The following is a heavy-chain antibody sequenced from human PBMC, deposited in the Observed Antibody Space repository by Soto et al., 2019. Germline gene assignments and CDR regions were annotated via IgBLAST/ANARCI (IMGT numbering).Heavy chain of an antibody. CDR1: GDFSSAHY. V-gene: IGHV4-59*11. Sequence: HVQLQESGPGLVKPSETLSLTCTVSGDFSSAHYWSWIRQPPGKGLEWLGYIFFTGNTKYNPSLKRRLPPSLHASKSPFSLTLPSVPTADQAAYSCAREGGGYRFDYWGQGTLVTVSS. D-gene: IGHD3-16*02. CDR2: IFFTGNT. J-gene: IGHJ4*02. CDR3: AREGGGYRFDY.